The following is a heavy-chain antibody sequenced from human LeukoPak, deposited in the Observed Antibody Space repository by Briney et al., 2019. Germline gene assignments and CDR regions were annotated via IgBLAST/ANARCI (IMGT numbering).Heavy chain of an antibody. D-gene: IGHD6-19*01. J-gene: IGHJ5*02. CDR2: ISSNGGST. V-gene: IGHV3-64*04. CDR1: GFTFSSYA. Sequence: GGSLRLSCAASGFTFSSYAMHWVRQAPGKGLEYVSAISSNGGSTYYADSVKGRFTISRDNSKNTLYLQMNSLRAEDTAVYYCARIAPGIAVSWGQGTLVTVSS. CDR3: ARIAPGIAVS.